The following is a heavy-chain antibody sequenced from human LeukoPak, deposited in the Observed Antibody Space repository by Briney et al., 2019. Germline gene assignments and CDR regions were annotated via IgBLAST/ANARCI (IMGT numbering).Heavy chain of an antibody. V-gene: IGHV4-59*11. CDR2: IYYSGST. Sequence: KPSETLSPTCTVSGGSISSHYWSWIRQPPGKGLEWIGYIYYSGSTNYNPSLKSRVTISVDTSKNQFSLKLSSVTAADTAVYYCARGEWELLAWAFDIWGQGTMVTVSS. CDR1: GGSISSHY. D-gene: IGHD1-26*01. CDR3: ARGEWELLAWAFDI. J-gene: IGHJ3*02.